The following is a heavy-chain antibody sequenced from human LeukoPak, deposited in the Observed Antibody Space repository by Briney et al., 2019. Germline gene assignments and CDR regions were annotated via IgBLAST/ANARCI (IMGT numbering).Heavy chain of an antibody. D-gene: IGHD6-25*01. J-gene: IGHJ1*01. V-gene: IGHV4-31*03. CDR1: GGSISSGGYY. Sequence: SETLSLTCTVSGGSISSGGYYWSWIRQHPGKGLEWIGYIYYSGSTYYNPSLKSRVTISVDTSKNQFSLKLSSVTAADTAVYYCARGSQRRYFQHWGQGTLVTVSS. CDR3: ARGSQRRYFQH. CDR2: IYYSGST.